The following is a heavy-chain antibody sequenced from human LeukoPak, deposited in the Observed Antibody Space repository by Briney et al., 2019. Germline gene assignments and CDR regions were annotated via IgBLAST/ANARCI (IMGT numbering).Heavy chain of an antibody. J-gene: IGHJ4*02. CDR2: ISGSGGST. V-gene: IGHV3-23*01. Sequence: PGGSVTLFCAASGLTFSSYAMSWVRQAPGKGLEWVSAISGSGGSTYYADSVKGRFTISRDNSKNALYLQMNSLRAEDTAVYYCAKDLGWFGELSPYYFDYWGQGTLVTVSS. CDR3: AKDLGWFGELSPYYFDY. CDR1: GLTFSSYA. D-gene: IGHD3-10*01.